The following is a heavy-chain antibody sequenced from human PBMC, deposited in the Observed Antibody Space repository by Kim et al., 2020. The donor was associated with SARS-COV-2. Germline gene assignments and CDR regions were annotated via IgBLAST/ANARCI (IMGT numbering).Heavy chain of an antibody. CDR2: LSGSGTIT. J-gene: IGHJ4*02. D-gene: IGHD1-1*01. V-gene: IGHV3-23*01. CDR3: AKRELAAFVH. CDR1: GFTFSSYA. Sequence: GGSLRLSCAASGFTFSSYAINWVRQAPGKGLEWVSGLSGSGTITYYADSVKGRFTISRDNSKNTLYLHMNNLRVGDTALYYCAKRELAAFVHWGQGTLVTVSS.